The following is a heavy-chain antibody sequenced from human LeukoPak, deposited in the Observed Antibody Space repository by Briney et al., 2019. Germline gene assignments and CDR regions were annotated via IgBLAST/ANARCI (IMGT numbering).Heavy chain of an antibody. Sequence: PGGSLRLSCAASGFTFSSYGMHWVRQAPGKGLEWVAVISYDGSNKYYADSGKGRFTISRDNSKNTLYLQMNSLRAEDTAVYYCARAQLRLAFDYWGQGTLVTVSS. V-gene: IGHV3-30*03. D-gene: IGHD2-2*01. CDR2: ISYDGSNK. J-gene: IGHJ4*02. CDR1: GFTFSSYG. CDR3: ARAQLRLAFDY.